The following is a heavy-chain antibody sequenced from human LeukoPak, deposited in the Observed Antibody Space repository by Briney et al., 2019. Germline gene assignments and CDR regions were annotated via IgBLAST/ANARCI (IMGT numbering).Heavy chain of an antibody. CDR1: GFTFSSYW. CDR3: ARDGGGYSYGYNDY. J-gene: IGHJ4*02. V-gene: IGHV3-74*01. CDR2: INTDGSSL. D-gene: IGHD5-18*01. Sequence: GGSLRLSCAASGFTFSSYWMYWVRQAPGKGPVWVARINTDGSSLNYADSVKGRFTISRDNAKNTLYLQMNSLGAEDTAVYYCARDGGGYSYGYNDYWGQGTLVTVSS.